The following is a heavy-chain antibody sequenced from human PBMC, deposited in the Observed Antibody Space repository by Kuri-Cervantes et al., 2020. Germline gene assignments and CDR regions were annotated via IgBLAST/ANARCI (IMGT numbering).Heavy chain of an antibody. CDR3: ARSIVLMVYAMGY. D-gene: IGHD2-8*01. J-gene: IGHJ4*02. V-gene: IGHV1-69*05. CDR1: GGTFSSYA. CDR2: IIPIFGTA. Sequence: SVKVSCKASGGTFSSYAISWVRQAPGQGLEWMGGIIPIFGTANYAQKFQGRVTITTDESTSTAYMGLSSLRSEDTAVYYCARSIVLMVYAMGYWGQGTLVTVSS.